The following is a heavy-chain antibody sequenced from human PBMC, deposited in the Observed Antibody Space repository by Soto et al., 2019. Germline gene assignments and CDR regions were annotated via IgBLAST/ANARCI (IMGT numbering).Heavy chain of an antibody. CDR1: GASFSGYQ. V-gene: IGHV4-34*01. J-gene: IGHJ5*02. CDR3: ASEAHLWFGSPS. CDR2: INDSGDI. D-gene: IGHD3-10*01. Sequence: PSETLSLTCAVYGASFSGYQWTWIRQTPGKGLEWIGEINDSGDINYNPSLKSRVTISLDTPKKQISLKLSSVTAADTAVYYCASEAHLWFGSPSWGQGTLVTVSS.